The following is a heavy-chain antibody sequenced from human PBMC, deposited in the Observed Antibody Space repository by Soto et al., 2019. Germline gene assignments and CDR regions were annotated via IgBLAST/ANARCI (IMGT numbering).Heavy chain of an antibody. D-gene: IGHD4-17*01. V-gene: IGHV4-34*01. CDR3: GRVDYTTVTPLSGV. CDR1: GGSFSGYY. CDR2: INHSGST. J-gene: IGHJ6*02. Sequence: PSETLSLTCAVYGGSFSGYYWSWIRRPPGKGLEWMGEINHSGSTNYNPCLKSRVTMSVDTAKNQFSLELSSVTAADTAVYYCGRVDYTTVTPLSGVGGQGTTVTVSS.